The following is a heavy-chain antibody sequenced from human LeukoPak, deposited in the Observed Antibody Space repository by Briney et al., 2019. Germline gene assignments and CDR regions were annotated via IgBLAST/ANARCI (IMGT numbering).Heavy chain of an antibody. CDR1: GFSLSSSGVG. Sequence: SGPTLVKPTQTLTLTCTLSGFSLSSSGVGVGWIRQPPGKALEWVSLIYWDDDKRYSPSLESRLTITKDTSKNQVVLTMTNMDPEDTATYYCAHSVSGHTFGWSRYYFDYWGPGSRVTVSS. D-gene: IGHD6-19*01. J-gene: IGHJ4*02. CDR3: AHSVSGHTFGWSRYYFDY. CDR2: IYWDDDK. V-gene: IGHV2-5*02.